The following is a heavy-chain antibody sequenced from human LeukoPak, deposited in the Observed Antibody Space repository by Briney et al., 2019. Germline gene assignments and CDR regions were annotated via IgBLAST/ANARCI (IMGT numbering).Heavy chain of an antibody. D-gene: IGHD4-11*01. J-gene: IGHJ4*02. CDR2: IRYDGSNK. CDR1: GFTFSSYG. Sequence: GGSLRLSCAASGFTFSSYGMHWVRQAPGKGLEWVAFIRYDGSNKYYADSVKGRFTISRGNSKNTLYLQMNSLRAEDTAVYYCAKIGAHSNTYWGQGTLVTVSS. CDR3: AKIGAHSNTY. V-gene: IGHV3-30*02.